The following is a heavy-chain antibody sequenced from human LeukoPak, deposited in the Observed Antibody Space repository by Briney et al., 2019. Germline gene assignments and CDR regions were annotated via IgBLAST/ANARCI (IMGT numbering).Heavy chain of an antibody. CDR2: IYTSGTT. Sequence: SEPLSLTCTLSGDSISSYYWNWIRPPAGKGLEWIGRIYTSGTTNYTPSLKSRVTMSVDTSKNQFSLNLSSVTAADTAVYYCARDPPLGYVVFNYWGQGTLVTVSS. V-gene: IGHV4-4*07. CDR3: ARDPPLGYVVFNY. J-gene: IGHJ4*02. CDR1: GDSISSYY. D-gene: IGHD2-21*01.